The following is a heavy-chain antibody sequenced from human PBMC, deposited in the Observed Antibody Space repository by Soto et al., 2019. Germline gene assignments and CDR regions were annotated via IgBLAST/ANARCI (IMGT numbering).Heavy chain of an antibody. J-gene: IGHJ5*02. Sequence: SEPLSLTCTVSGGSITSYYWSWIRQPPGKGLEWIGYVYYSGSTNYNPSLKSRVTISVDTSKNQFSLKLSSVTAADTAVYYCAIGGAAAARGWFDPWGQGTLVTVSS. D-gene: IGHD6-13*01. CDR1: GGSITSYY. CDR3: AIGGAAAARGWFDP. CDR2: VYYSGST. V-gene: IGHV4-59*01.